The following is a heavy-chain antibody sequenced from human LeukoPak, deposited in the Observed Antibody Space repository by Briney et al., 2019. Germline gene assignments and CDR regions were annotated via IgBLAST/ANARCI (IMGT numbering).Heavy chain of an antibody. V-gene: IGHV4-31*02. CDR2: SYYSGNT. D-gene: IGHD6-13*01. CDR3: ARGLAANYFFDY. J-gene: IGHJ4*02. CDR1: GGSINSGGYY. Sequence: SETLSLTCTVSGGSINSGGYYWSCIRQHPGKGLEWIGYSYYSGNTYYNPSLKSPVTLSVDTSKNQFSLKVISVTDADTAVYYCARGLAANYFFDYWGQGTLVTVSS.